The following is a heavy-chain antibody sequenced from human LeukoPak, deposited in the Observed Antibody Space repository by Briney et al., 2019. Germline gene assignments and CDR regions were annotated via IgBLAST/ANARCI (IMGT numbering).Heavy chain of an antibody. CDR3: ARDRARAKYYDFWSGPVFYIMDV. CDR2: INPNSGGT. Sequence: ASVKVSCKASGYTFTGYYMHWVRQAPGQGLEWMGWINPNSGGTNYAQKFQGWVTMTRDTSISTAYMELSRLRSDDTAVYYCARDRARAKYYDFWSGPVFYIMDVWGQGTTVTVSS. CDR1: GYTFTGYY. J-gene: IGHJ6*02. V-gene: IGHV1-2*04. D-gene: IGHD3-3*01.